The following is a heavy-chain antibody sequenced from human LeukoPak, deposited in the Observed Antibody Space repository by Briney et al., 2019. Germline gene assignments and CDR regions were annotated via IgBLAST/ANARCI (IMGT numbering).Heavy chain of an antibody. Sequence: GGSLRLSCATSGFTFDDYGMSWVRQAPGKGLEWVSGINWNGGSTGYAGSVKGRFSISRNNTKNSLYLQMNSLRAEDTALYYCARGRSGTYQEGFDYWGQGTLVTVSS. D-gene: IGHD1-26*01. CDR2: INWNGGST. CDR1: GFTFDDYG. CDR3: ARGRSGTYQEGFDY. J-gene: IGHJ4*02. V-gene: IGHV3-20*04.